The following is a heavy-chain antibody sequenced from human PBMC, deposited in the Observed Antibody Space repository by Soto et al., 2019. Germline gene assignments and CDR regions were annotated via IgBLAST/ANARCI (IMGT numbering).Heavy chain of an antibody. CDR1: GYTFTSYG. V-gene: IGHV1-18*01. J-gene: IGHJ5*02. CDR3: ARHSYGSGSYCPRNWFDP. D-gene: IGHD3-10*01. Sequence: ASVKVSCKASGYTFTSYGISWVRQAPGQGLEWMGWISAYNGNTNYAQKLQGRVTMTTDTSTSTAYMELRSLRSDDTAVYYCARHSYGSGSYCPRNWFDPWGQRTLVTVSS. CDR2: ISAYNGNT.